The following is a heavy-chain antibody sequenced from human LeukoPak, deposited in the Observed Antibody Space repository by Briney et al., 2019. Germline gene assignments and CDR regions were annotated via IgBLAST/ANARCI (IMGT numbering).Heavy chain of an antibody. CDR2: MNWNGGST. D-gene: IGHD6-13*01. CDR1: GFTFDDYR. CDR3: ARVVGSSWYSYYYYMDV. Sequence: PGGSLRLSCAASGFTFDDYRMSWVRQAPGKGLKGVSCMNWNGGSTGYADSVKGGFTISRDTAEHSVYLQMNSLRAEDTALSYCARVVGSSWYSYYYYMDVWGKGTTVTVSS. J-gene: IGHJ6*03. V-gene: IGHV3-20*04.